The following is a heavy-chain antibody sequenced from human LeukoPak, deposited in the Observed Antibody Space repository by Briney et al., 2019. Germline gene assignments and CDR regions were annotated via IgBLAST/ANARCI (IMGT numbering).Heavy chain of an antibody. CDR1: GFTVSSNY. J-gene: IGHJ4*02. CDR3: ASGASTVTSFDY. Sequence: PGGSLRLSCAASGFTVSSNYMSWVRQAPGKGLEWVSVIYSGGSTFYADSVKGRFTISRDNSKNTLYLQMNSLRAEDTAVYYCASGASTVTSFDYWGQGTLVTVSS. D-gene: IGHD4-17*01. V-gene: IGHV3-53*01. CDR2: IYSGGST.